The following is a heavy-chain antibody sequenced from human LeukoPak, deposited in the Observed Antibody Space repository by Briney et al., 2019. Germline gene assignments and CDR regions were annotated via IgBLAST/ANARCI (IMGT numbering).Heavy chain of an antibody. CDR1: GGSITGYY. V-gene: IGHV4-59*12. J-gene: IGHJ4*02. Sequence: SETLSLTCTVSGGSITGYYWSWIRQPPGKGLEWIGYIYYSGGTIYNPSLKRRVSMSVDTSKNQFSLKLSSVTAADTAVYYCAGENYIAAAAHFDYWGQGTLVTVSS. D-gene: IGHD6-13*01. CDR2: IYYSGGT. CDR3: AGENYIAAAAHFDY.